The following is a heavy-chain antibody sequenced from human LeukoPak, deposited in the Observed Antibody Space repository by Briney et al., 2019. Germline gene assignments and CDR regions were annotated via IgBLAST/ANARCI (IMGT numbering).Heavy chain of an antibody. Sequence: SETLSLTCAVYGVSFSGYYWSWLRQPPGKGLEWIGEINHSGSTNYNPSLKSRVTISVDTSKNQFSLKLSSVTAADTAVYYCARVHGGIVVVPAAINYYYYYYMDVWGKGTTVTVS. CDR3: ARVHGGIVVVPAAINYYYYYYMDV. D-gene: IGHD2-2*01. CDR1: GVSFSGYY. CDR2: INHSGST. J-gene: IGHJ6*03. V-gene: IGHV4-34*01.